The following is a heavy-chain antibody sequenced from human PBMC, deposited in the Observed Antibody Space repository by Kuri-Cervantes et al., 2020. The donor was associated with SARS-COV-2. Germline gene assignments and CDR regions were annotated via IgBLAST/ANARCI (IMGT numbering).Heavy chain of an antibody. D-gene: IGHD3-3*02. Sequence: ASVKVSCKASGYTFTSYYMHWVRQAPGQGLEWMGIINPSGGSTSYAQKLQGRVTMTTDTSTSTAYMELRSLRSDDTAVYYCARVVGIHFWSGRYFDYWGQGTLVTVSS. V-gene: IGHV1-46*01. CDR2: INPSGGST. CDR1: GYTFTSYY. CDR3: ARVVGIHFWSGRYFDY. J-gene: IGHJ4*02.